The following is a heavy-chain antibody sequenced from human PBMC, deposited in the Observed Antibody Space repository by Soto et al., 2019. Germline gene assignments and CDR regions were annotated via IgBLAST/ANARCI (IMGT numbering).Heavy chain of an antibody. J-gene: IGHJ4*02. Sequence: KSSETLSLTCTVSGGSISSGGYYWSWIRQHPGKGLEWIGYIYYSGSTYYNPSLKSRVTISVGTSKNQFSLKLSSVTAADTAVYYCARVKDYGGIDFDYWGQGTLVTVSS. V-gene: IGHV4-31*03. CDR3: ARVKDYGGIDFDY. CDR2: IYYSGST. CDR1: GGSISSGGYY. D-gene: IGHD4-17*01.